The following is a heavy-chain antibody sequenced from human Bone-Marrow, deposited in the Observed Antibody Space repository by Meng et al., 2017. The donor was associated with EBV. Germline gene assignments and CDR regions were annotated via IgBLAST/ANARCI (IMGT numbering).Heavy chain of an antibody. Sequence: EVQLVESXXGXVXXGGXLRPACAASNFTFVNYAMAWVRQAPGKGLEWVSSTSGSGRSTYYADSVKGRFTTSKDTSTNTLYLQMNSLRAEDTAVYYCARDRGVAVTYFFDYWGQGTLVTVSS. CDR2: TSGSGRST. CDR3: ARDRGVAVTYFFDY. D-gene: IGHD4-17*01. V-gene: IGHV3-23*04. J-gene: IGHJ4*02. CDR1: NFTFVNYA.